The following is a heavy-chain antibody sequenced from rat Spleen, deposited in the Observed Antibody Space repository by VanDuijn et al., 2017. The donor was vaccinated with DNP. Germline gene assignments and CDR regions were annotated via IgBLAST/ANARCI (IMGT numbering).Heavy chain of an antibody. Sequence: EVQLQESGPGLVKPSQSLSLTCSVTGYSITRNYWGWIRKLPGNKMEWIGHISYSGSTGYNPSLKSRISITRDTSKNQYFLQLHSVTTEDTATYYCARWGYWYFDFWGPGTMITVSS. J-gene: IGHJ1*01. CDR1: GYSITRNY. CDR2: ISYSGST. CDR3: ARWGYWYFDF. V-gene: IGHV3-1*01.